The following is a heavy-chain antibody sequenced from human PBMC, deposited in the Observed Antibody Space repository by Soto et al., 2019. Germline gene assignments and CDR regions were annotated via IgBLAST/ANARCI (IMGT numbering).Heavy chain of an antibody. Sequence: QVQLQESGPGLVKPSETLSLTCNVSGDSMTKYYWSWIRQPAGKGLEWIGRIYTSGSTNYNPSLKSRVTMSIDTSNKYFSLNLKSVTAADTAVYYCARTVGAAYYFDFWGQGALVTVSS. CDR2: IYTSGST. D-gene: IGHD1-26*01. CDR1: GDSMTKYY. J-gene: IGHJ4*02. V-gene: IGHV4-4*07. CDR3: ARTVGAAYYFDF.